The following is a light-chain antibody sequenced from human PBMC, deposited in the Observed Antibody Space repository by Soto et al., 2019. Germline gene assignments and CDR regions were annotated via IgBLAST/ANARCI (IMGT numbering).Light chain of an antibody. CDR2: GAS. Sequence: EIVLTQSPATLSLSPGERATLSCRASQSLSKSLVWYQQKPGQAPRLLISGASTRATGIPARFSGSGSGTEFTLTISSLQPEDFATYFCQQHQTYPLTFGRGTRLEIK. CDR3: QQHQTYPLT. J-gene: IGKJ5*01. V-gene: IGKV3-11*01. CDR1: QSLSKS.